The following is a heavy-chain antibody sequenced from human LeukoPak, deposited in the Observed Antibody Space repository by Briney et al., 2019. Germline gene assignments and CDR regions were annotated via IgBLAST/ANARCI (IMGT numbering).Heavy chain of an antibody. V-gene: IGHV4-59*12. CDR3: ARELGEYYYGSGSYRFDY. Sequence: SETLSLTCTVSGGSISSYYWSWIRQPPGKGLEWIGYIYYSGSTNYNPSLKSRVTMSVDTSKNQFSLKLSSVTAADTAVYYCARELGEYYYGSGSYRFDYWGQGTLVTVSS. CDR1: GGSISSYY. J-gene: IGHJ4*02. CDR2: IYYSGST. D-gene: IGHD3-10*01.